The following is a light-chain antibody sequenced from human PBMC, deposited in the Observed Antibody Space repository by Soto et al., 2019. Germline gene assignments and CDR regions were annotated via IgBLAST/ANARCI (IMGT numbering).Light chain of an antibody. CDR2: LAT. CDR1: RSLLQTNGNTY. CDR3: MQALQTPFT. J-gene: IGKJ4*01. V-gene: IGKV2-28*01. Sequence: DIVMTQSPLSLPVTPGAPASISCRSSRSLLQTNGNTYLDWYLQKPGQSPQLLISLATNLASGVPDRFSGSGSGTDFTLQISRVEAEDVGVYYCMQALQTPFTFGGGTKVEIK.